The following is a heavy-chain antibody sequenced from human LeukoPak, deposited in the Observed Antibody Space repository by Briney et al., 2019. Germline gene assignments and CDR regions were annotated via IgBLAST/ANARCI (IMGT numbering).Heavy chain of an antibody. CDR1: GGSFSGYY. CDR3: ARGSSPYDYGMDV. CDR2: INHSGST. D-gene: IGHD3-3*01. Sequence: SETLSLTCAVYGGSFSGYYWSWIRQPPGKGLEWIGEINHSGSTNYNPSLKSRVTISVDTSKNQFSLKLSSVTAADTAVYYCARGSSPYDYGMDVWGQGTTVTASS. V-gene: IGHV4-34*01. J-gene: IGHJ6*02.